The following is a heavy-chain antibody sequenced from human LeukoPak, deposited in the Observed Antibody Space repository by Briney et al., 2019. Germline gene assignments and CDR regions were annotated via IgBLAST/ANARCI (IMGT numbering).Heavy chain of an antibody. V-gene: IGHV1-69*13. CDR1: GGTFSSYA. CDR2: IIPIFGTA. Sequence: GASVKVSCKASGGTFSSYAISWVRQAPGQGLEWMGGIIPIFGTANYAQKFQGRVTITADESTSTAYMELSSLRSEDTAVYYCARLANEKNEIVVVPAARVNWFDPWGQGTLVTVSS. D-gene: IGHD2-2*01. J-gene: IGHJ5*02. CDR3: ARLANEKNEIVVVPAARVNWFDP.